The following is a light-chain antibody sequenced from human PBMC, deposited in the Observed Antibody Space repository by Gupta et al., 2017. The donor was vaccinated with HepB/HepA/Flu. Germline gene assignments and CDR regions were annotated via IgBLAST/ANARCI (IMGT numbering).Light chain of an antibody. CDR3: QQSYSTPWT. CDR1: QSISSY. V-gene: IGKV1-39*01. Sequence: DIQMPQSPSSVSASVGDRVTITCRESQSISSYLNWYQQKPGKDLKLLIYAAASLQSGVPSMFSGSGSGTDFTLTISSLQPEDGATYYCQQSYSTPWTFGQGTKVEIK. CDR2: AAA. J-gene: IGKJ1*01.